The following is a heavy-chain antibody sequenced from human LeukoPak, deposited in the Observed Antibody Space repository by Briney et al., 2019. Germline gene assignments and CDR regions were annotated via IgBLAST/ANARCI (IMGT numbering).Heavy chain of an antibody. CDR2: VSGSGGNA. D-gene: IGHD3-22*01. J-gene: IGHJ3*02. CDR1: GFIFSSYA. Sequence: GGSLRLSCAASGFIFSSYAMSWVRQAPGRGLEWVSAVSGSGGNAYYADSVKGRFTISRDNSKNTLHLQMNSLRAEDTAVYYCAKTGDYFDSSDYYRPDAFDIWGQGTMVTVSS. CDR3: AKTGDYFDSSDYYRPDAFDI. V-gene: IGHV3-23*01.